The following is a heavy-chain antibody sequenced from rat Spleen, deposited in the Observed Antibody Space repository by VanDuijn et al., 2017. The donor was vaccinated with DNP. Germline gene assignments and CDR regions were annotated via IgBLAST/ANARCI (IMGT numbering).Heavy chain of an antibody. CDR2: INKDSSIK. V-gene: IGHV4-2*01. J-gene: IGHJ4*01. D-gene: IGHD2-1*01. CDR1: GFNFNDYW. CDR3: VREDKGVDA. Sequence: EVKLVESGGGLVQPGRSLKLSCAASGFNFNDYWMGWVRQAPGKGLEWIGEINKDSSIKKYTQSLKDKIMISRDNAQNTLYLQMSELGSEDTATYYCVREDKGVDAWGQGTSVTVSS.